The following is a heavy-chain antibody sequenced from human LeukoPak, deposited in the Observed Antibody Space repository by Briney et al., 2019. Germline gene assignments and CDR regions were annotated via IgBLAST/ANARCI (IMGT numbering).Heavy chain of an antibody. CDR1: GYTFTSYD. CDR2: IIPIFGTA. CDR3: ARATYYYGSGSYPPGH. V-gene: IGHV1-69*13. J-gene: IGHJ4*02. Sequence: SVKVSCKASGYTFTSYDINWVRQAPGQGLEWMGGIIPIFGTANYAQKFQGRVTITADESTSTAYMELSSLRSEDTAVYYCARATYYYGSGSYPPGHWGQGTLVTVSS. D-gene: IGHD3-10*01.